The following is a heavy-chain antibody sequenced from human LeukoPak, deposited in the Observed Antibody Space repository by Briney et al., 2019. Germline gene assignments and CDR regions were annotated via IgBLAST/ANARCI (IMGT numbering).Heavy chain of an antibody. J-gene: IGHJ6*02. CDR2: INTNSGGS. D-gene: IGHD2-2*01. CDR1: GYTFTGYY. CDR3: ARGQAGDQSPNYYNMDV. Sequence: ASVKVSCKASGYTFTGYYIQWVRQAPGEGLEWMGWINTNSGGSNHAQKFQGRVTMTRDRSISTAYMEVSRLRSDDTAVYYCARGQAGDQSPNYYNMDVWGQGTTVTVSS. V-gene: IGHV1-2*02.